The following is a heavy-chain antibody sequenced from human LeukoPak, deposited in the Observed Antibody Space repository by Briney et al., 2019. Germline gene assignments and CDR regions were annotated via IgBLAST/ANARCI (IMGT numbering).Heavy chain of an antibody. D-gene: IGHD3-22*01. Sequence: ASVKVSCKASGYTFTGYYMHWVRQVPGQGLEWMGRINPNSGGTNYAQKFQGRVAITRDTSISTAYMELSRLRSDDTAVYYCARVSPKGYYDSSGYYTYWGQGTLVTVSS. CDR1: GYTFTGYY. V-gene: IGHV1-2*06. CDR3: ARVSPKGYYDSSGYYTY. J-gene: IGHJ4*02. CDR2: INPNSGGT.